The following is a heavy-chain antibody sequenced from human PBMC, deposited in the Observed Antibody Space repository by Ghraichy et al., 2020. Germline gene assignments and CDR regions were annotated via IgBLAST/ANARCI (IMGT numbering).Heavy chain of an antibody. D-gene: IGHD4-23*01. CDR2: IWHDGTKE. V-gene: IGHV3-33*08. Sequence: GGSLRLSCAASGFTFSYFGMHWVRQAPGKGLEWVAVIWHDGTKEYYADSVKGRFTISRDNSKDTLYLTMNNLRAEDTAVYYCAREFLYDGVNYYYGLDVWGQGTTVTVSS. CDR1: GFTFSYFG. J-gene: IGHJ6*02. CDR3: AREFLYDGVNYYYGLDV.